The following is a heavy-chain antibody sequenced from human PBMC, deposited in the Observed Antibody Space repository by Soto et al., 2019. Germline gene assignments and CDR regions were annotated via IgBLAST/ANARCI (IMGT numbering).Heavy chain of an antibody. J-gene: IGHJ4*02. CDR1: GYTFTSCY. CDR3: ARGDVDTAMVSSFFDY. V-gene: IGHV1-46*01. D-gene: IGHD5-18*01. Sequence: GASVKVSCKASGYTFTSCYMHWVRQAPGQGLEWMGIINPSGGSTSYAQKFQGRVTMTRDTSTSTVYMELSSLRSEDTAVYYCARGDVDTAMVSSFFDYWGQGTLVTVSS. CDR2: INPSGGST.